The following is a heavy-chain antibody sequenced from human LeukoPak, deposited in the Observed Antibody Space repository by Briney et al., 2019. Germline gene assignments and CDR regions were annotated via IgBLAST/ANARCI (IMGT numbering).Heavy chain of an antibody. D-gene: IGHD3-10*01. CDR1: GGSISSGGYS. V-gene: IGHV4-30-2*01. Sequence: SETLSLTCAVSGGSISSGGYSWSWIRQPPGKGLEWIGYIYHSGSTYYNPSLKSRVTISVDRSKNQFSLKLSSVTAADTAAYYCARAVGELLWLGEEGWYFDLWGRGTLVTVSS. CDR3: ARAVGELLWLGEEGWYFDL. CDR2: IYHSGST. J-gene: IGHJ2*01.